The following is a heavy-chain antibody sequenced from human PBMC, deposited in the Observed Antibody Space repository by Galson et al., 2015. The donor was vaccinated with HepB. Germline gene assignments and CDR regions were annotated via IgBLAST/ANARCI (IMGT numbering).Heavy chain of an antibody. D-gene: IGHD4-17*01. J-gene: IGHJ4*02. V-gene: IGHV1-46*03. CDR3: AREGGGGDYVFDY. CDR1: GYTFTGYY. CDR2: INPSGGST. Sequence: SVKVSCKASGYTFTGYYMHWVRQAPGQGLEWMGIINPSGGSTSYAQKFQGRVTMTRDTSTSTVYMELSSLRSEDTAVYYCAREGGGGDYVFDYWGQGTLVTVSS.